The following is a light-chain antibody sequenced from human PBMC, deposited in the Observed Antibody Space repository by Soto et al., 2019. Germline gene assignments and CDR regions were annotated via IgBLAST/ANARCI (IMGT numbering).Light chain of an antibody. J-gene: IGKJ4*01. CDR1: QDISNY. CDR2: DAS. Sequence: DIQMTQSPSSLSASVGDRVTITCQASQDISNYLNWHQQKPGKAPKLLIYDASNLETGVPSRFSGSGSGTDFTFTISSLQPEDIATYYCQQYDREVTFGGGTKVEIK. V-gene: IGKV1-33*01. CDR3: QQYDREVT.